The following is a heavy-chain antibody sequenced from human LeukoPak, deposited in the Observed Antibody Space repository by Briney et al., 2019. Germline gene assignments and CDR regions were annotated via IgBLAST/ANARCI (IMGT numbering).Heavy chain of an antibody. V-gene: IGHV1-18*01. CDR3: ARGGGPLEDLTFDD. Sequence: ASVKVSCKASGYTFTSYGISWVRQAPGQGLAGMGWISAYNGNTKYAPKLQGRVTMTTDTSTSTAYMELRSLRSDDTAVYYCARGGGPLEDLTFDDWGQGTLVTVSS. CDR2: ISAYNGNT. CDR1: GYTFTSYG. D-gene: IGHD3-16*01. J-gene: IGHJ4*02.